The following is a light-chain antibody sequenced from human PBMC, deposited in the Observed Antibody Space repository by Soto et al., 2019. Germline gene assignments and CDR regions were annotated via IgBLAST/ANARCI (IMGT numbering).Light chain of an antibody. J-gene: IGKJ4*01. CDR3: QQYGNVPLT. Sequence: EIVLTQTPATLSLSPGDKATLSCRASQSVSSYLAWYQQKPGQAPRIIIYRVSSRATGIPDRFSGSGSGTDCTLTISRLEPEDVAVYYCQQYGNVPLTFGGGTKVDIK. V-gene: IGKV3-20*01. CDR2: RVS. CDR1: QSVSSY.